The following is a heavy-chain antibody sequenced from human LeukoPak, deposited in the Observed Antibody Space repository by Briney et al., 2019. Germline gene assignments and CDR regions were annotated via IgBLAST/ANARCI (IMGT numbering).Heavy chain of an antibody. CDR3: ASCSSGYKFGDY. CDR1: GGTFSSYA. Sequence: APVNVSCTASGGTFSSYAISWVRQAPGQGLEWMGGIIPIFGTANYAQKFQGRVTITADEYTSTAYVELSSLRSEDTAVYYCASCSSGYKFGDYWGQGTLVTVSS. D-gene: IGHD3-22*01. J-gene: IGHJ4*02. CDR2: IIPIFGTA. V-gene: IGHV1-69*01.